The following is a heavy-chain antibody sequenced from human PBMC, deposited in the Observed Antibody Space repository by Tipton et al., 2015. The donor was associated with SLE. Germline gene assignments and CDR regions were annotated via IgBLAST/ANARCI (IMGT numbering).Heavy chain of an antibody. Sequence: TLSLTCTVSGDSISSSSYCWGWIRQHPGKGLEWIGHIHYSGSTYYNPSLKSRLIISVDTSKNLFSLKLSSVTAADTAVYYCARAATSYYDTSGYYPYFDNWDQGTLVTVSS. J-gene: IGHJ4*02. V-gene: IGHV4-31*03. CDR2: IHYSGST. CDR1: GDSISSSSYC. CDR3: ARAATSYYDTSGYYPYFDN. D-gene: IGHD3-22*01.